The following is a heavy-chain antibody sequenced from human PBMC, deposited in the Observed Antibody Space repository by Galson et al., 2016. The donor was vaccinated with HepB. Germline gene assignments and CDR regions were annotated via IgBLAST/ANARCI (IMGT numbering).Heavy chain of an antibody. CDR3: ARDPEWDRDWYFDL. CDR2: ISSSGGST. CDR1: GFTFSSYA. V-gene: IGHV3-23*01. J-gene: IGHJ2*01. D-gene: IGHD1-26*01. Sequence: SLRLSCAASGFTFSSYAMGWDRQAPGKGLEWLSIISSSGGSTYWADSVKGRFTISRDNSKNTLYLQMNSLRADDTAVYYCARDPEWDRDWYFDLWGRGTLVTVSS.